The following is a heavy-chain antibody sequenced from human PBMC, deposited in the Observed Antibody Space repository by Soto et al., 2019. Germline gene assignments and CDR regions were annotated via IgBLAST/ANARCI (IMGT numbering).Heavy chain of an antibody. Sequence: QVQLVQSGAEVKKPGASVKVSCKASGYTFTSYAIHWVRQAPGQRLEWMGWINAGNGNTKYSQNLQGRVTITRDTSASTAYMEVSSLRSEDTAVYYCARPQLWLRGAFDIWGQGTMVTVSS. CDR3: ARPQLWLRGAFDI. D-gene: IGHD5-18*01. V-gene: IGHV1-3*01. CDR2: INAGNGNT. J-gene: IGHJ3*02. CDR1: GYTFTSYA.